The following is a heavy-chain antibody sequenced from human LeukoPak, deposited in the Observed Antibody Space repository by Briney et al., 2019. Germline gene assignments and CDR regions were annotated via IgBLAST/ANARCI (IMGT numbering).Heavy chain of an antibody. CDR2: IYYSGST. V-gene: IGHV4-59*08. CDR1: GGSISSYY. J-gene: IGHJ1*01. Sequence: ETLSLTCTVSGGSISSYYWSWIRQPPGKGLEWIGYIYYSGSTNYNPSLKSRVTISVDTSKNQFSLKLSSVTAADTAVYYCASQVTISGWYATPEYFQHWGQGTLVTVSS. CDR3: ASQVTISGWYATPEYFQH. D-gene: IGHD6-19*01.